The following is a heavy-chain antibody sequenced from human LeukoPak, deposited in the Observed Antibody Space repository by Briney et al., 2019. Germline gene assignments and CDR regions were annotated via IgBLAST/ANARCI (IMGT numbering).Heavy chain of an antibody. CDR2: ILPFLGQA. CDR1: GGTFSTHP. V-gene: IGHV1-69*06. J-gene: IGHJ4*02. CDR3: ARVGYDSSGYYFDN. Sequence: SVKVSCKASGGTFSTHPISWVRQAPGQGLEWMGGILPFLGQANFAQTFQDRLTITADKSTTTVYMELSSLRAADTAVYYCARVGYDSSGYYFDNWGEGTLVTVSS. D-gene: IGHD3-22*01.